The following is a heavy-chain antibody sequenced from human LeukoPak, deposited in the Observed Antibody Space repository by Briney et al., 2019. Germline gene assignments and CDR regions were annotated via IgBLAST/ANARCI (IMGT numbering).Heavy chain of an antibody. D-gene: IGHD3-10*01. CDR1: GYTFTGYY. CDR3: AISSGYYGSGSFYGGPFVY. V-gene: IGHV1-2*04. CDR2: INPNSGGT. J-gene: IGHJ4*02. Sequence: ASVNVSCKASGYTFTGYYMHWVRQAPGQGLEWMGWINPNSGGTNYAQKFQGWVTMTRDTSISTAYMELSRLRSDDTAVYYCAISSGYYGSGSFYGGPFVYWGQGTLVTVSS.